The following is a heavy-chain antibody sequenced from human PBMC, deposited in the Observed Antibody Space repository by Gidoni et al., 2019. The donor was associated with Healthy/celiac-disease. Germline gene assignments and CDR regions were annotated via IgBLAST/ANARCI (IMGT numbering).Heavy chain of an antibody. D-gene: IGHD2-2*01. CDR1: GFTCSSYE. J-gene: IGHJ4*02. CDR2: ISSSGSTI. Sequence: EVQLVESGGGLVQPGGSLRLSCAASGFTCSSYEMNWVRQAPGKGLEWVSYISSSGSTIYYADSVKGRFTISRDNAKNSLYLQMNSLRAEDTAVYYCASGPHVPAAIGEGLVSWGQGTLVTVSS. V-gene: IGHV3-48*03. CDR3: ASGPHVPAAIGEGLVS.